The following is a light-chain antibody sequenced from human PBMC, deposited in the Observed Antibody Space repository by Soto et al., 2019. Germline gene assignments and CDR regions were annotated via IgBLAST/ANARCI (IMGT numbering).Light chain of an antibody. J-gene: IGLJ2*01. CDR2: GNF. CDR3: QSYDSSLSGVL. CDR1: SSNIGAGYD. Sequence: QSVLTQPPSVSGAPGQTITISCTGSSSNIGAGYDVHWYQQLPGRAPKLLIYGNFNRPSGVPDRFSGSKSGTSASLAITGLQAEDEADYYCQSYDSSLSGVLFGGGTKLTVL. V-gene: IGLV1-40*01.